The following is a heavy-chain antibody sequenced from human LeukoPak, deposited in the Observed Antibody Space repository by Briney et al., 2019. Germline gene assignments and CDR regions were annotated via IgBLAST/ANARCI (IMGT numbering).Heavy chain of an antibody. CDR1: GYSLTELS. CDR3: ATGTIYCSSCSGDY. J-gene: IGHJ4*02. D-gene: IGHD2-2*01. Sequence: ASVKVSCKVSGYSLTELSMHWVRQAPGKGLEWMCGFDPDDGETPLFAQKFQGRVSMTEDTSTDTAYMELSSLSSEDTAVYYCATGTIYCSSCSGDYWGQGTLVTVSS. V-gene: IGHV1-24*01. CDR2: FDPDDGET.